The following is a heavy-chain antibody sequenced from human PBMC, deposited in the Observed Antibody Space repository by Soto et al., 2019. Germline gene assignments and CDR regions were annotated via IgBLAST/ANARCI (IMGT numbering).Heavy chain of an antibody. CDR1: GYSFTNYW. CDR2: IYPGDSDT. D-gene: IGHD3-10*01. Sequence: GESLKISCKGSGYSFTNYWIAWVRHMPGKGLEWMGIIYPGDSDTRYSPSFQGQVTISADKSISTAYLQWRSLRASDTAMYYCARPRSGSYRLDYYGMDVWGQGTTVTVSS. V-gene: IGHV5-51*01. CDR3: ARPRSGSYRLDYYGMDV. J-gene: IGHJ6*02.